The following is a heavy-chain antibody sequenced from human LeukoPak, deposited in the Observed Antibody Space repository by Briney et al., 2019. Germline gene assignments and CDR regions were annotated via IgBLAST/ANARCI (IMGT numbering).Heavy chain of an antibody. CDR3: ARDESFGVGSGSYYKSPSFDY. J-gene: IGHJ4*02. CDR2: IIPILGIA. CDR1: GGTFSSYA. V-gene: IGHV1-69*04. D-gene: IGHD3-10*01. Sequence: ASVKVSCKASGGTFSSYAISWVRQTPGQGLEWMGRIIPILGIANYAQKFQGRVTITADKSTSTAYMELSSLRSEDTAVYYCARDESFGVGSGSYYKSPSFDYWGQGTLVTVSS.